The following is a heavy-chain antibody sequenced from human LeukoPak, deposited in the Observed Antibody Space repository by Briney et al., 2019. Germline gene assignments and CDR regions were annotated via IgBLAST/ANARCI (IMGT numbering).Heavy chain of an antibody. CDR1: GFTFRKHW. V-gene: IGHV3-74*03. CDR3: ARDQRVTGRPDIDY. CDR2: ISRDGSST. D-gene: IGHD6-6*01. J-gene: IGHJ4*02. Sequence: PGGSLRLSCAASGFTFRKHWMHWVRQTPGKGLVWVSRISRDGSSTTYADSVKGRFTISRDNAKNTLYLQMNNLRAEDTAMYYCARDQRVTGRPDIDYWGQGTLVIVSS.